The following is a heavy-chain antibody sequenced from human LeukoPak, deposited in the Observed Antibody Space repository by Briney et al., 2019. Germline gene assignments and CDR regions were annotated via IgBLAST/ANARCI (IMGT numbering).Heavy chain of an antibody. Sequence: GGSLRLSCAASGFTFSSYEMNWVRQAPGKGLEWLSYIGASGDTIHYADSVKGRFTISRDNAKNSLYLQMNSLRADDTAVYYCARESEFGDYEPWDLWGQGTLVTVSS. CDR3: ARESEFGDYEPWDL. CDR2: IGASGDTI. J-gene: IGHJ5*02. D-gene: IGHD4-17*01. V-gene: IGHV3-48*03. CDR1: GFTFSSYE.